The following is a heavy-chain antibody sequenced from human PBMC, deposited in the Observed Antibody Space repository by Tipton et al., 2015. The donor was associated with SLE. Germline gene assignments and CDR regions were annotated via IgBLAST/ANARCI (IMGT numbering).Heavy chain of an antibody. CDR1: GFTFSSYS. CDR2: ISSSSSYI. CDR3: ARLFEGYYYYMDV. Sequence: SLRLSCTASGFTFSSYSMNWVRQAPRKGLEWVSSISSSSSYIYYADSVKGRFTISRDNAKNSLYLQMNSLRAEDTAVYYCARLFEGYYYYMDVWGKGTTVTVSS. D-gene: IGHD3-10*02. J-gene: IGHJ6*03. V-gene: IGHV3-21*01.